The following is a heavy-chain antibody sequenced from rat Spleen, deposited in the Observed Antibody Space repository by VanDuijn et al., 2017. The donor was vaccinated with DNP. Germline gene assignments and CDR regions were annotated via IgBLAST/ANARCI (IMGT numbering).Heavy chain of an antibody. CDR3: TRPNYGYY. V-gene: IGHV2S12*01. CDR1: GFSLTSYG. Sequence: QVQLKESGPGLVQPSQTLSLTCTVSGFSLTSYGVSWVRQPPGKGLEWIAAISSGGSTYYNSALKSRLSISRDTSKSQVFLKMNSLQTEDTAIYFCTRPNYGYYWGQGVMVTVSS. CDR2: ISSGGST. D-gene: IGHD1-11*01. J-gene: IGHJ2*01.